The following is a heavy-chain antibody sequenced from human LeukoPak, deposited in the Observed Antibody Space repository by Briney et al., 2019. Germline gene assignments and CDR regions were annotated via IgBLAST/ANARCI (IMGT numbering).Heavy chain of an antibody. D-gene: IGHD1-26*01. CDR3: ARSYSGSFLY. CDR1: GDSISSYY. Sequence: SETLSLTCTVTGDSISSYYWSWIRQPPGKGLEWIGYIYYSGSTNYNPSLKSRVTISVDTSKNQFSLKLRSVTAADTAVYYCARSYSGSFLYWGQGSLVTVSS. CDR2: IYYSGST. V-gene: IGHV4-59*01. J-gene: IGHJ1*01.